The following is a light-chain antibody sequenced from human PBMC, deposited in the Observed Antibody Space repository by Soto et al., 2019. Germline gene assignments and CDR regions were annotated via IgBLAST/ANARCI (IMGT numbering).Light chain of an antibody. CDR1: QTISSC. J-gene: IGKJ1*01. V-gene: IGKV1-5*03. Sequence: DIQMTQSPSTLSGSVGDRDTITCRASQTISSCLAWYQQKPGKAPKLLIYKASTLKSGVPSRFSGSGSGTEFTLTISSLQPDDFATYYCQHYNSYSEAFGQGTKVELK. CDR3: QHYNSYSEA. CDR2: KAS.